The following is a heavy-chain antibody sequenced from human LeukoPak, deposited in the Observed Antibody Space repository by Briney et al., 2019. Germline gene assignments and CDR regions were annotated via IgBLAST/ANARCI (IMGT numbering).Heavy chain of an antibody. CDR3: ATRAAAGTSPFDY. Sequence: ASVKVSCKVSGYTLTELSMHWVRQAPGKGLEWMGGFDPEDSETIYAQKFQGRVTMTEDTSTDTAYMELSSLRSEDTAVYYCATRAAAGTSPFDYWGQGTLVTVSS. CDR2: FDPEDSET. J-gene: IGHJ4*02. V-gene: IGHV1-24*01. CDR1: GYTLTELS. D-gene: IGHD6-13*01.